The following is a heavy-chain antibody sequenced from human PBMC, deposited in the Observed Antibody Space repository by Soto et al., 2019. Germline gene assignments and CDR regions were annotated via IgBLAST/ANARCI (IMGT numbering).Heavy chain of an antibody. D-gene: IGHD3-9*01. V-gene: IGHV1-69*06. Sequence: SVKVSGKASGGTFSSYAISWVRQAPGQGLEWMGGIIPIFGTANYAQKFQGRVTITADKSTSTAYMELSSLRSEDTAVYYCASTYYDILTGSTSYYYYGMDVWGQGTTVTVSS. CDR1: GGTFSSYA. CDR2: IIPIFGTA. CDR3: ASTYYDILTGSTSYYYYGMDV. J-gene: IGHJ6*02.